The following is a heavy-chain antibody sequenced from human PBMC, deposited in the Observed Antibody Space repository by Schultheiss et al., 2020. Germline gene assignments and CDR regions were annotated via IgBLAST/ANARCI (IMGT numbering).Heavy chain of an antibody. CDR1: GFTFSSYA. V-gene: IGHV3-NL1*01. J-gene: IGHJ6*02. D-gene: IGHD3-22*01. CDR2: IYSGGST. Sequence: GGSLRLSCAVSGFTFSSYAMHWVRQAPGKGLEWVSVIYSGGSTYYADSVKGRFTISRHNSKNTLYLQMNSLRAEDTAVYYCARDLPQDSSGYYRYTVYYYYYGMDVWGQGTTVTVSS. CDR3: ARDLPQDSSGYYRYTVYYYYYGMDV.